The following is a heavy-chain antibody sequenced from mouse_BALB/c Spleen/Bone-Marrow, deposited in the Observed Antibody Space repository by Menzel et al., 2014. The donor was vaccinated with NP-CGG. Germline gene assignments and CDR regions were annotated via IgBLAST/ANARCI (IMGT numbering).Heavy chain of an antibody. V-gene: IGHV2-5*01. D-gene: IGHD2-2*01. CDR2: IWRGGST. CDR1: GFSLTSYG. CDR3: AKVGYDVGYYAMDY. Sequence: QVQLKESGPGLVQPSQSLSITCTVSGFSLTSYGVHWVRQSPGKGLEWLGVIWRGGSTDYNAAFMSRLSITKDNSKSQVFFKMNSLQADDTAIYYCAKVGYDVGYYAMDYWGQGTSVTVSS. J-gene: IGHJ4*01.